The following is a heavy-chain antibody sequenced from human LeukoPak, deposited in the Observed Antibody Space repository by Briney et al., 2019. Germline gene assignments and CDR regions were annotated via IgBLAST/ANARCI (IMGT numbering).Heavy chain of an antibody. V-gene: IGHV3-21*01. CDR3: ARDLILAKNFDY. D-gene: IGHD3-9*01. J-gene: IGHJ4*02. CDR2: ISSSSSYI. Sequence: GGSLRLSCAASGFTFSSYSMNWVRQAPGKGLEWVSSISSSSSYIYYVDSVKGRFTISRDNAKNSLYLQMNSLRAEETAVYYCARDLILAKNFDYWGQGTLVTVSS. CDR1: GFTFSSYS.